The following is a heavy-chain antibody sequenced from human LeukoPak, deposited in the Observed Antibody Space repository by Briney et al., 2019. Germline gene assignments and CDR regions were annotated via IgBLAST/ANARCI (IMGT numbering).Heavy chain of an antibody. V-gene: IGHV3-11*01. CDR3: GRVYYSSGFAVDF. Sequence: GGSLRLSCAASGLIFSDSYMSWIRQAPGKGLEWVSHISRTGGNTFYGESVKGRFTISRENAKNSVYLHMRSLRAEDTAVYYCGRVYYSSGFAVDFWGKGTHVIVSS. CDR2: ISRTGGNT. D-gene: IGHD6-19*01. J-gene: IGHJ4*02. CDR1: GLIFSDSY.